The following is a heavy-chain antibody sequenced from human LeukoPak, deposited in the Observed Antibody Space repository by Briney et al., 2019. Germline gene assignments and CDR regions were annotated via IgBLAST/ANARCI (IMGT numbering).Heavy chain of an antibody. J-gene: IGHJ2*01. V-gene: IGHV3-21*01. CDR2: ISSSSRFI. D-gene: IGHD2-15*01. Sequence: GGSLRLSCAASGFTFSSYGMHWVRQAPGKGLEWVSLISSSSRFIYYGDSVKGRFTISRDNAKKSLYLQMNSLRAEDTAVYYCARAVYCSGGGCFWYFDLWGRGTLVTVSS. CDR3: ARAVYCSGGGCFWYFDL. CDR1: GFTFSSYG.